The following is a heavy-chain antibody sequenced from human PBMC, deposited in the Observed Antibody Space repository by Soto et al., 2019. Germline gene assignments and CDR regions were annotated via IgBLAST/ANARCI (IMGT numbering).Heavy chain of an antibody. D-gene: IGHD3-10*01. CDR3: AAKKRYYYGSGSSDY. CDR1: GFTFSSYA. V-gene: IGHV3-23*01. Sequence: GGSLRLSCAASGFTFSSYAMSWVRQAPGKGLEWVSAISGSGGSTYYADSVKGRFTLSRDNSKNTLYLQMNSLRAEDTAVYYCAAKKRYYYGSGSSDYWGQGTLVTVSS. CDR2: ISGSGGST. J-gene: IGHJ4*02.